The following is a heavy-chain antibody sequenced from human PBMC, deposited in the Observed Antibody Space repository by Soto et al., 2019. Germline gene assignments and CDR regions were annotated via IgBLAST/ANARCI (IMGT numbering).Heavy chain of an antibody. J-gene: IGHJ4*02. V-gene: IGHV1-69*12. D-gene: IGHD3-22*01. CDR3: VRGPDYEGYVDY. CDR1: GTTFSNFA. CDR2: IILPFGTP. Sequence: QVRLVQSGAEVKKTESSVKVSCEASGTTFSNFAIGWVRQAPGQGLEWMGGIILPFGTPNYAQKFQGRVTISADESMTTMYMEPRGLRAGDTAVYYCVRGPDYEGYVDYWGQGTLVTVSS.